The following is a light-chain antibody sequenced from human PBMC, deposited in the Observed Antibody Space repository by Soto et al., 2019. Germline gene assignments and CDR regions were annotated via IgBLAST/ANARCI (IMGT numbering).Light chain of an antibody. CDR1: QSLLHSHGYTY. J-gene: IGKJ4*02. Sequence: DIVMTKSPVSLPVTPGEPASISFRASQSLLHSHGYTYLDWYLQKPGQSPQLLIYMGSTRASGVPDRFSGSGSGTDFTLKISIVEAEDVVVYYCMQALQTPLTFGGGTKVEIK. V-gene: IGKV2-28*01. CDR3: MQALQTPLT. CDR2: MGS.